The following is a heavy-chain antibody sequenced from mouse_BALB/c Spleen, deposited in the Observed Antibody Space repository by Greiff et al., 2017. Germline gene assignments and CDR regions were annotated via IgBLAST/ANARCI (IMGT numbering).Heavy chain of an antibody. CDR3: ARHETARATFYLDY. CDR1: GFAFSSYD. Sequence: EVMLVESGGGLVKPGGSLKLSCAASGFAFSSYDMSWVRQTPEKRLEWVAYISSGGGSTYYPDTVKGRFTISRDNATNTLYLQMSSLKSEDTAMYYCARHETARATFYLDYWGQGTTLTVSS. J-gene: IGHJ2*01. D-gene: IGHD3-1*01. V-gene: IGHV5-12-1*01. CDR2: ISSGGGST.